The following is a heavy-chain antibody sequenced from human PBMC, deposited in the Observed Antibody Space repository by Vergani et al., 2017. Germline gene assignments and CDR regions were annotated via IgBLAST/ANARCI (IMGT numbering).Heavy chain of an antibody. CDR1: GGSVCSGSYY. CDR3: ARVWSTTTVVTPGGNYYYYGMDV. J-gene: IGHJ6*02. D-gene: IGHD4-23*01. CDR2: IYYSGST. Sequence: QVQLQESGPGLVKPSETLSLTCTVSGGSVCSGSYYWSWIRQPPGKGLEWIGYIYYSGSTNYNPSLKSRVTISVDTSKIQFSLKLSSVTAADTAVYYCARVWSTTTVVTPGGNYYYYGMDVCGQGTTVTVSS. V-gene: IGHV4-61*01.